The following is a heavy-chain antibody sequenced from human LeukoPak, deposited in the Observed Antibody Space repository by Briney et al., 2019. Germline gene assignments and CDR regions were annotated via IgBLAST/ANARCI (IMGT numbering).Heavy chain of an antibody. V-gene: IGHV3-9*01. CDR3: AKGLRGVAYYFDY. CDR2: ISWNSGSI. CDR1: GFTFDDYA. Sequence: GRSLRLSCAASGFTFDDYAMHWVRQAPGKGLEWVSGISWNSGSIGYADSVKGRFTISRDNAKNSLYLQMNSLRAEDTALYYCAKGLRGVAYYFDYWGQGTLVNVSS. D-gene: IGHD2-15*01. J-gene: IGHJ4*02.